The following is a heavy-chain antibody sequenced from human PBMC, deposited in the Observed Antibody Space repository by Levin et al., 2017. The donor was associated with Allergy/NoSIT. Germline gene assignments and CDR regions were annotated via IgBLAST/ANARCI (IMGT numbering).Heavy chain of an antibody. Sequence: PGGSLRLSCAASGFTFSSYSMNWVRQAPGKGLEWVSSISSSSSYIYYADSVKGRFTISRDNAKNSLYLQMNSLRAEDTAVYYCARVHCGSTSCYNPHWGQGTLVTVSS. CDR2: ISSSSSYI. CDR3: ARVHCGSTSCYNPH. V-gene: IGHV3-21*01. CDR1: GFTFSSYS. J-gene: IGHJ4*02. D-gene: IGHD2-2*02.